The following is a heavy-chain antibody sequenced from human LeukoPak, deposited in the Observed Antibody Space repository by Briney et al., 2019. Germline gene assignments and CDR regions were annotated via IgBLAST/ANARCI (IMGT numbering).Heavy chain of an antibody. Sequence: GESLKISCKGSGYSFTSYWIGWVRQAPGQGLEWMGWINPNSGGTNYAQKFQGRVTMTRDTSISTAYMELSRLRSDDTAVYYCARGRQWLVPDAFDIWGQGTMVTVSS. D-gene: IGHD6-19*01. CDR1: GYSFTSYW. CDR2: INPNSGGT. V-gene: IGHV1-2*02. CDR3: ARGRQWLVPDAFDI. J-gene: IGHJ3*02.